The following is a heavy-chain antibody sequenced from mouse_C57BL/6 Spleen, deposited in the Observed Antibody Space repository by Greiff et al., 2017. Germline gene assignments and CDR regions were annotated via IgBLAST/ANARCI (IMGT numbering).Heavy chain of an antibody. Sequence: QVQLQQSGAELVRPGASVTLSCKASGYTFTDYEMHWVKQTPGHGLEWIGTINPTTGGTAYNQKFKGKAILTADKSYSTAYMELRSLTSEDSAVYYCTRGGDYDWDWFAYWGQGTLLTVSA. J-gene: IGHJ3*01. CDR1: GYTFTDYE. CDR3: TRGGDYDWDWFAY. CDR2: INPTTGGT. V-gene: IGHV1-15*01. D-gene: IGHD2-4*01.